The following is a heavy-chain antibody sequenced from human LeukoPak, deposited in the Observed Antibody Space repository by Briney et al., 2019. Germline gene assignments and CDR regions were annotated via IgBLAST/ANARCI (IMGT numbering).Heavy chain of an antibody. Sequence: GGSLRLSCAASGFTFSDYHMAWIRQAPGKGLEWISYISHSGNSISYAASVQGRFTVSRDNAQNSLSLQMNSLRAEDTAVYYCARGRLTRVRAVISDFDYWGRGTLVSVSS. CDR1: GFTFSDYH. CDR3: ARGRLTRVRAVISDFDY. J-gene: IGHJ4*02. V-gene: IGHV3-11*01. CDR2: ISHSGNSI. D-gene: IGHD3-10*01.